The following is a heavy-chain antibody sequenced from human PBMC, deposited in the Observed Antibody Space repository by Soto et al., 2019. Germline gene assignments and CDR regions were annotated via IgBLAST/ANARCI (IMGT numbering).Heavy chain of an antibody. V-gene: IGHV3-30-3*01. D-gene: IGHD5-18*01. CDR1: GFTFSSYA. Sequence: GGSLRLSCAASGFTFSSYAMHWVRQAPGKGLEWVAVISYDGSNKYYADSVKGRFTISRDNSKNTLYLQMNSLRAEDTAVYYCARDRGYSYGPSNYFDYWGQGTLVNVSS. J-gene: IGHJ4*02. CDR3: ARDRGYSYGPSNYFDY. CDR2: ISYDGSNK.